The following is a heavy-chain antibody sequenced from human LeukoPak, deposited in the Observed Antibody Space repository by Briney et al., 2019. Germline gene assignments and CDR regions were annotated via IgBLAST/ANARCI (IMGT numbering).Heavy chain of an antibody. CDR3: AKMSTAEVCFDY. CDR1: GGSISSGGYS. Sequence: PSETLSLTCTVSGGSISSGGYSWSWIRQPPGKGLEWIGYISYSGSTYYNPSLKSRVTMSLDTSKNQFSLKLSSVTAADTAVYYCAKMSTAEVCFDYWGQGTLVTVSS. D-gene: IGHD5-24*01. J-gene: IGHJ4*02. CDR2: ISYSGST. V-gene: IGHV4-30-4*07.